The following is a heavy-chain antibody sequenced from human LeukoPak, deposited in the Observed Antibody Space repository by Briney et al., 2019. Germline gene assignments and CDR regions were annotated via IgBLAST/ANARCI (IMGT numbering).Heavy chain of an antibody. CDR1: GFTFSSYA. J-gene: IGHJ3*02. D-gene: IGHD2-8*01. V-gene: IGHV3-23*01. CDR3: AKRGCSNGVCYTDDI. CDR2: ISGGGGST. Sequence: QSGGSLRLSCAASGFTFSSYAMSWVRQAPGKGLEWVAAISGGGGSTYYADSVKGRFTISRDNSKNTLYVQMNSLRAEDTAVYYCAKRGCSNGVCYTDDIWGQGTMVTVSS.